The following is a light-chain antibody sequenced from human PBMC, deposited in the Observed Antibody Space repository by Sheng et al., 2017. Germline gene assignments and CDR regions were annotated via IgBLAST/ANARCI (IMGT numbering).Light chain of an antibody. Sequence: DIQMTQSPSSLSASVGDRVTITCRASQAINSWLAWYQQKPGKSPKLLIYAASILHGGVPSRFSGSESGTNFTLTITSLQPEDFASYFCQQSSSFPPTFGQGTTVDIK. J-gene: IGKJ1*01. V-gene: IGKV1-12*01. CDR2: AAS. CDR3: QQSSSFPPT. CDR1: QAINSW.